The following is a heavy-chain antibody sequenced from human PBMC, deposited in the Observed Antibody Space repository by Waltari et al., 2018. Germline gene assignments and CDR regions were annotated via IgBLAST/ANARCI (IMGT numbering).Heavy chain of an antibody. CDR1: GYTFTGYY. V-gene: IGHV1-2*04. CDR3: ARATSGDIVVVPEGIWVVDY. Sequence: QVQLVQSGAEVTKPGASVKVSCKASGYTFTGYYMHWVRQAPGQGLEWMGWINPNSGGTNYAQKFQGWVTMTRDTSINTAYMELSRLRSDDTAVYYCARATSGDIVVVPEGIWVVDYWGQGTLVTVSS. J-gene: IGHJ4*02. CDR2: INPNSGGT. D-gene: IGHD2-2*01.